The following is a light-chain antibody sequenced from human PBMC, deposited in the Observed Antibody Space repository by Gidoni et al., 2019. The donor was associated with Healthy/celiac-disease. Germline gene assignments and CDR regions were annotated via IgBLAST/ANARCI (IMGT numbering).Light chain of an antibody. Sequence: QSVLPPPPSASGTPGQRVTISCSGSSSNIGSNTVNWYQQLPGTAPKLPIYSNNQRPSGVPDRFSGSKSGTSASLASSGLQSEDEADYYCAAWDDSLNGFYVFGTGTKVTVL. CDR1: SSNIGSNT. CDR2: SNN. V-gene: IGLV1-44*01. J-gene: IGLJ1*01. CDR3: AAWDDSLNGFYV.